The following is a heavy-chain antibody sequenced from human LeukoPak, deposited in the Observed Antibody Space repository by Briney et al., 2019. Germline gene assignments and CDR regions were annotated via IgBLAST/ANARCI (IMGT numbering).Heavy chain of an antibody. J-gene: IGHJ4*02. CDR3: QTGDGIRDSGYVQGGVDY. CDR1: GFTFSDYY. CDR2: ISSSGSTI. D-gene: IGHD5-12*01. V-gene: IGHV3-11*04. Sequence: GGSLRLSCAASGFTFSDYYMSWIRQAPGKGLEWVSYISSSGSTIYYADSVKGRFTISRDNSKNTLYLQMNSLRAEDTAVFYFQTGDGIRDSGYVQGGVDYWGQGTLVTVSS.